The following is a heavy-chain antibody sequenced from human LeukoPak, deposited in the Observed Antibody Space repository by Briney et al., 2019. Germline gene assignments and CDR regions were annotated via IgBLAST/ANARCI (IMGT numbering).Heavy chain of an antibody. Sequence: SETLSLTCTVSGGSISSYDWSWIRQPPGRGLEWIAYISHSGNTNYNPSLKSRVTISADTSKNQFSLKLSSVTAADTAVYYCASVRGLGVITPYLDYWGQGTLVTVSS. J-gene: IGHJ4*02. CDR1: GGSISSYD. CDR2: ISHSGNT. D-gene: IGHD3-16*02. CDR3: ASVRGLGVITPYLDY. V-gene: IGHV4-59*01.